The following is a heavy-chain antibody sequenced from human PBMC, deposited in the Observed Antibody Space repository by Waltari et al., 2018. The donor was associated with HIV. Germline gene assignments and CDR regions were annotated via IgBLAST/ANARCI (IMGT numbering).Heavy chain of an antibody. CDR3: AREAGTEDNWNDGGYYYYNMDV. CDR2: SKAYNGNT. Sequence: QVQLVQSGAEVKKPGASVKVSCKASGYTFTSYGISWVRQAPGQGLEGMGWSKAYNGNTHYAQKVQGRVTMTTDTATSTAYMELRSLRSDDTAVYYCAREAGTEDNWNDGGYYYYNMDVWGQGTTVTVSS. J-gene: IGHJ6*02. CDR1: GYTFTSYG. V-gene: IGHV1-18*01. D-gene: IGHD1-20*01.